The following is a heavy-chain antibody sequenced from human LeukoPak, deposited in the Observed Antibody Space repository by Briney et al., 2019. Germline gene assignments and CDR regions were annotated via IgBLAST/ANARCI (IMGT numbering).Heavy chain of an antibody. CDR1: GFTFSSHG. CDR3: ARDKGDLPSYYYYYGMDV. D-gene: IGHD1-26*01. V-gene: IGHV3-33*01. CDR2: IWYDGSNK. J-gene: IGHJ6*04. Sequence: PGGSLGLSCAASGFTFSSHGMHWVRQAPGKGLEWVAVIWYDGSNKYYADSVKGRFTISRDNSKNTLYLQMNSLRAEDTAVYYCARDKGDLPSYYYYYGMDVWGKGTTVTVSS.